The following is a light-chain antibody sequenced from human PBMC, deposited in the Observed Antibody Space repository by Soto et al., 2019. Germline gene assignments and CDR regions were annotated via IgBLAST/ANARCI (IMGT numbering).Light chain of an antibody. J-gene: IGKJ3*01. CDR3: QQRSSWPPRFT. V-gene: IGKV3-11*01. Sequence: EIVLTQSPATLSLSPGERATLSCRASQSVGSYLAWYQQKPGQAPRLLIYDASNRATGTPARFSGSGSGTDFTLTISSLEPEDFAVYYCQQRSSWPPRFTFGPGTKVDIK. CDR2: DAS. CDR1: QSVGSY.